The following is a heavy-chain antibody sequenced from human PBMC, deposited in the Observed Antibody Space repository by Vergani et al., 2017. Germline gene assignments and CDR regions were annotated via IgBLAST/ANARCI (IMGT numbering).Heavy chain of an antibody. Sequence: QVQLVESGGGVVQPGRSLRLSCAASGFTFSSYGMHWVRQAPGKGLEWVAVISYDGSNKYYADSVKGRFTISRDNSKNTLYLQMNSPRAEDTAVYFCAKGGCSNGVCYPDAFDIWGQGTMVTVSS. CDR3: AKGGCSNGVCYPDAFDI. J-gene: IGHJ3*02. CDR2: ISYDGSNK. V-gene: IGHV3-30*18. CDR1: GFTFSSYG. D-gene: IGHD2-8*01.